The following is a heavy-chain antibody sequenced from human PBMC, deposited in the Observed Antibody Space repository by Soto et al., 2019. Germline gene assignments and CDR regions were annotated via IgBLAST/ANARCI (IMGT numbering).Heavy chain of an antibody. CDR1: VFTFCSYD. CDR2: IWYDRPNK. CDR3: ARTHGSDHDYHDY. J-gene: IGHJ4*02. Sequence: TLIPSSEVSVFTFCSYDKHWVSQAPGKGLVWVAVIWYDRPNKYYVDSVKGRFTISRDSCKNALYLQMSSLRAEDTAVYYCARTHGSDHDYHDYWAQGTLDTVSS. D-gene: IGHD2-15*01. V-gene: IGHV3-33*01.